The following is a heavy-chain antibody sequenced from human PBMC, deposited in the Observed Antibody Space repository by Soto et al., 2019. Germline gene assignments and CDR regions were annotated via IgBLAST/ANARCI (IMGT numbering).Heavy chain of an antibody. Sequence: SVKVSCKASGGTFSSYAISWVRQAPGQGLEWMGGIIPIFGTANYAQKFQGRVTITADESTSTAYMELSSLRSEDTAVYYCARVVRFLEWFPAVPYYYYYGMDVWGQGTTVTVSS. CDR3: ARVVRFLEWFPAVPYYYYYGMDV. CDR2: IIPIFGTA. D-gene: IGHD3-3*01. J-gene: IGHJ6*02. CDR1: GGTFSSYA. V-gene: IGHV1-69*13.